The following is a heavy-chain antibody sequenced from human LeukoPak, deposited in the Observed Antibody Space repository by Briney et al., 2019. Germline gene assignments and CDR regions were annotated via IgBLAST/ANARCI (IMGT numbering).Heavy chain of an antibody. CDR1: GGSFSGYY. J-gene: IGHJ5*02. Sequence: SETLSLTCAVYGGSFSGYYWSWIRQPPGKGLEWIGEINHSGSTNYNPSLKSRVTISVDTSKNQFSLKLSSVTAADTAVYYCARGRDPRITIFGVVIPWFDPWGQGTLVTVSS. D-gene: IGHD3-3*01. CDR2: INHSGST. V-gene: IGHV4-34*01. CDR3: ARGRDPRITIFGVVIPWFDP.